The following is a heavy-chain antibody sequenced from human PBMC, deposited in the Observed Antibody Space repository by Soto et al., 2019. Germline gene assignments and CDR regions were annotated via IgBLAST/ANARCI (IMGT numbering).Heavy chain of an antibody. Sequence: PSETLSLTCTVSGGSISSYYWSWIRQPPGKGLEWIGYIYYSGSTNYNPSLKSRVTISVDTSKNQFSLKLSSVTAADTAVYYCARRMGAAAGTPRYHHYYMDVRGTGTTVTVSS. CDR1: GGSISSYY. V-gene: IGHV4-59*08. D-gene: IGHD6-13*01. J-gene: IGHJ6*03. CDR2: IYYSGST. CDR3: ARRMGAAAGTPRYHHYYMDV.